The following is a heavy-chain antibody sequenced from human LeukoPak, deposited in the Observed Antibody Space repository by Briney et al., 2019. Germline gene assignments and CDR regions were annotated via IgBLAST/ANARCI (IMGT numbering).Heavy chain of an antibody. CDR2: ISSSSSSTI. CDR1: GFTFSSYS. V-gene: IGHV3-48*02. J-gene: IGHJ6*02. Sequence: GGSLRLSCAASGFTFSSYSMNWVRQAPGKGLEWVSYISSSSSSTIYYADSVKGRFTISRDNAKNSLYLQMNSLRDEDTAVYYCARDGQLITFGGVIVIPGDVWGQGTTVTVSS. D-gene: IGHD3-16*02. CDR3: ARDGQLITFGGVIVIPGDV.